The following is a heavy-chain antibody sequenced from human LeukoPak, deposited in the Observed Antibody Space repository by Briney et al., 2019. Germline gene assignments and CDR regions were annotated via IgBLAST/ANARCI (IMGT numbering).Heavy chain of an antibody. CDR3: ARDRDTYYYGSGMNPDY. CDR2: ISAYNGNT. Sequence: VASVKVSCKASGYTFTSYGISWVRQAPGQGLEWMGWISAYNGNTNYAQKLQGRVTMTTDTSTSTAYMELRSLRSDDTAVYYCARDRDTYYYGSGMNPDYWGQGTLVTVSS. J-gene: IGHJ4*02. V-gene: IGHV1-18*01. CDR1: GYTFTSYG. D-gene: IGHD3-10*01.